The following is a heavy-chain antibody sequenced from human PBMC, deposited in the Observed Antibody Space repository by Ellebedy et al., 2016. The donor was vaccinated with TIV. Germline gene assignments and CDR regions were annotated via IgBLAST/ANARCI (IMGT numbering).Heavy chain of an antibody. CDR1: GFSVSSNY. D-gene: IGHD1-26*01. CDR2: ISSSSNYM. V-gene: IGHV3-21*01. J-gene: IGHJ4*02. Sequence: GESLKISCAASGFSVSSNYMSWVRQAPGKGLEWVSSISSSSNYMPYADSVKGRFTISRDNAKNSLYLQMNSLRAEDSAVYYCARHTGATRQFDYWGQGTLVTVSS. CDR3: ARHTGATRQFDY.